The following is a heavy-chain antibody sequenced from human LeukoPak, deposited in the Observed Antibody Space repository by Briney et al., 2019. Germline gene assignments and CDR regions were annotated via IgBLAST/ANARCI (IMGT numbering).Heavy chain of an antibody. J-gene: IGHJ5*02. CDR3: ARVGRRYNWFDP. CDR2: IGSGVTT. V-gene: IGHV3-23*01. Sequence: IGSGVTTYYADSVKGRFTTSRDNSKNTLYLQMNSLRAEDTAVYYCARVGRRYNWFDPWGQGTLVTVSS. D-gene: IGHD2-15*01.